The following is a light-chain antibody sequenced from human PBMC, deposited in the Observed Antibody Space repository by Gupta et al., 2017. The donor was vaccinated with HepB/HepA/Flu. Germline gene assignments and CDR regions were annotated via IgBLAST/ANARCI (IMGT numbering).Light chain of an antibody. J-gene: IGKJ1*01. V-gene: IGKV1-39*01. Sequence: DIQMTQSPSSLSASVGDTVTITCRASQSINTYVNWYQQKPGKAPKPLIYAASTLQSGVPSRFSGSGSGTDFTLTISSLQPEDFATYYCQHMDSIPWTFGQGTKVEIK. CDR1: QSINTY. CDR3: QHMDSIPWT. CDR2: AAS.